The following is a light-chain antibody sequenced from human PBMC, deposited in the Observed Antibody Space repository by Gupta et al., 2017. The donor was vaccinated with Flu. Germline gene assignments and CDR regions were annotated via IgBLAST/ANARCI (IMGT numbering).Light chain of an antibody. CDR2: SKD. Sequence: QSVLPQPPSTSGTPAHLVTISCSGSTSNIGNNYVFWYQQLAGEAPKLLIGSKDQRPSGVSDRVSGYRAGNYASRVTRGLRSEEEADEYWDKWDDSMREWVFGGGTRVTVL. V-gene: IGLV1-47*02. CDR1: TSNIGNNY. J-gene: IGLJ3*02. CDR3: DKWDDSMREWV.